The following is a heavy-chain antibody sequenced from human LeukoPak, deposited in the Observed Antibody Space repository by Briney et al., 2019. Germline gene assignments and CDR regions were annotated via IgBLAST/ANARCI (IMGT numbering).Heavy chain of an antibody. D-gene: IGHD3-22*01. J-gene: IGHJ6*04. V-gene: IGHV3-53*01. CDR1: GFTVSSNY. CDR2: IYSGGST. Sequence: GGSLRLSCAASGFTVSSNYMSWVRQAPGKGLEWVSVIYSGGSTYYADSVKGRFTISRDNSKNTLYLQMNSLRAEDTAVYYCARYQSNYYDSSGPPYMDVWGKGTTVTVSS. CDR3: ARYQSNYYDSSGPPYMDV.